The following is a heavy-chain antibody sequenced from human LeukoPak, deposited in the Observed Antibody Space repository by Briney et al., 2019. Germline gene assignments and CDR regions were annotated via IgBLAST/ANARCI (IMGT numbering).Heavy chain of an antibody. CDR3: ASDRDGYNA. J-gene: IGHJ5*02. V-gene: IGHV1-2*06. D-gene: IGHD5-24*01. CDR2: INPNSGGT. CDR1: GYTFTGYY. Sequence: ASVKVSXKASGYTFTGYYMHWVRQAPGQGLEWMGRINPNSGGTNYAQEFHGSVTMTRDTFISTAYMELSRLRSDDTAVYYCASDRDGYNAWGQGTLVTVSS.